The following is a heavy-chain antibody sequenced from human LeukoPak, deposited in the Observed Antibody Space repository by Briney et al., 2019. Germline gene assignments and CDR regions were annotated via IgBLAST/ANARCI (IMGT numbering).Heavy chain of an antibody. V-gene: IGHV1-58*01. D-gene: IGHD2-8*01. CDR1: GFTFTSSA. J-gene: IGHJ3*02. CDR3: AGGTTNTKGAFDM. Sequence: ASVKVSCKASGFTFTSSAVQWVRQARGQRLEWIGWIVVGSGDTNSAQKFQGRVTMTRDTSTSTVYMELSSLRSEDTAVYYCAGGTTNTKGAFDMWGQGTMVTVSS. CDR2: IVVGSGDT.